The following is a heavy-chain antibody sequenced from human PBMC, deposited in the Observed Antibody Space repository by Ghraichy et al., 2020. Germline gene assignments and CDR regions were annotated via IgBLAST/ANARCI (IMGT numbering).Heavy chain of an antibody. D-gene: IGHD6-13*01. CDR3: ARGFSSSDAFDI. CDR1: GGSISSGGYY. Sequence: LRLSCTVSGGSISSGGYYWSWIRQHPGKGLEWIGYIYYSGSTYYNPSLKSRVTISVDTSKNQFSLKLSSVTAADTAVYYCARGFSSSDAFDIWGQGTMVTVSS. J-gene: IGHJ3*02. CDR2: IYYSGST. V-gene: IGHV4-31*03.